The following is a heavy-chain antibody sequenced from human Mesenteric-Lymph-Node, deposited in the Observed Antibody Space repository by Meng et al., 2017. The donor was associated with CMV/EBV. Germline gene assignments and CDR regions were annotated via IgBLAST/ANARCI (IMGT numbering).Heavy chain of an antibody. Sequence: ASVKVSCKASGYIFYNYFIHWVRQAPGQGLEWMGWINPRSGDTKYAPSFQGRVTMTRDTSTTTAYMELNALTSDDTAIYFCARVLSARVADNWGQGTLVTVSS. CDR3: ARVLSARVADN. CDR2: INPRSGDT. CDR1: GYIFYNYF. J-gene: IGHJ4*02. D-gene: IGHD6-6*01. V-gene: IGHV1-2*02.